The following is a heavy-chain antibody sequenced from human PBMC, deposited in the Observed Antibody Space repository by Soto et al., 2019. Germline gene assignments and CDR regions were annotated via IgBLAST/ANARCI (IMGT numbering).Heavy chain of an antibody. CDR1: GYTFKNYG. Sequence: ASVKVSCKASGYTFKNYGVSWVRQAPGQGLEWMGWISGYNGNTNYAQSLQGRVTLTTDTSTSTAYMELRSLRSDDTAVYYCARGLDYINYVGELDYWGRGTLVTVSS. D-gene: IGHD4-4*01. J-gene: IGHJ4*02. CDR3: ARGLDYINYVGELDY. CDR2: ISGYNGNT. V-gene: IGHV1-18*01.